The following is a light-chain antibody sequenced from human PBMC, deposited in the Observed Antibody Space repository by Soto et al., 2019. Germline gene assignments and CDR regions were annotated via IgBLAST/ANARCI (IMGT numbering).Light chain of an antibody. Sequence: EIVLTQSPCTLSWSPGERATLSCRASQSVSFSQLAWYQQNNGQAPRPLIYGAFSRATGIPDRFSGSGSGTDFTLTISRLEPEDFAVYYGQQYGSSPLTFGGGTKVDIK. CDR2: GAF. CDR1: QSVSFSQ. V-gene: IGKV3-20*01. CDR3: QQYGSSPLT. J-gene: IGKJ4*01.